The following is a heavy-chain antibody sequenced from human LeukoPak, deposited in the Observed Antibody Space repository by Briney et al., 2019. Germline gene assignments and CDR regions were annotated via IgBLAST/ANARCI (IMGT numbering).Heavy chain of an antibody. D-gene: IGHD6-13*01. CDR1: GFTFSSYA. Sequence: GGSLRLSCAASGFTFSSYAMSWVRQAPGKGLEWVSGISGSGGSTFYADSVKGRFTISRDNAKNSLYLQMNSLRAEDTAVYYCARGRGRIAAAAFDYWGQGTLVTVSS. V-gene: IGHV3-23*01. CDR3: ARGRGRIAAAAFDY. J-gene: IGHJ4*02. CDR2: ISGSGGST.